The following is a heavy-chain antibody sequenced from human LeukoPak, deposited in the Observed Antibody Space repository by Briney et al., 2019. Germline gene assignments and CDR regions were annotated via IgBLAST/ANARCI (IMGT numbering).Heavy chain of an antibody. CDR3: ARSMQVNGDYVWYYFDY. CDR2: IYHSGSA. D-gene: IGHD4-17*01. CDR1: GGSISSGPYS. Sequence: SETLSLTCTVSGGSISSGPYSWAWIRQPLGKGLEWIGYIYHSGSASYNPSLMSRLTISVDTSKNQFSLKLSSVTAEDTAVYYCARSMQVNGDYVWYYFDYWGQGTLVTVSS. J-gene: IGHJ4*02. V-gene: IGHV4-30-4*07.